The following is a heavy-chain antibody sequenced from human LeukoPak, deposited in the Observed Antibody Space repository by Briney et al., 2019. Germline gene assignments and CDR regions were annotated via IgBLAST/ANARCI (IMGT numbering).Heavy chain of an antibody. Sequence: SSETLSLTCTVSGGSVSSGSYYWSWIRQPPGKGLEWIGYIYYSGSTKYNPSLKSRVTISVDTSKNQFSLKLSSVTAADTAVHYCARVRYSSGWYEDYWGQGTLVTVSS. CDR2: IYYSGST. CDR1: GGSVSSGSYY. V-gene: IGHV4-61*01. J-gene: IGHJ4*02. D-gene: IGHD6-19*01. CDR3: ARVRYSSGWYEDY.